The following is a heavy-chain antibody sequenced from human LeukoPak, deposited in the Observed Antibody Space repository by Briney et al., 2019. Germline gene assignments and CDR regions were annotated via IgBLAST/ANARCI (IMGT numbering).Heavy chain of an antibody. D-gene: IGHD4-17*01. V-gene: IGHV4-39*07. CDR3: ARDLGLRTVTTR. CDR2: IYYSGST. CDR1: GGSISSSSYY. J-gene: IGHJ4*02. Sequence: PSETLSLTCTVSGGSISSSSYYWGWIRQPPGKGLEWIGSIYYSGSTYYNPSLKSRVTISVDTSKNQFSLELSSVTAADTAVYYCARDLGLRTVTTRWGQGTLVTVSS.